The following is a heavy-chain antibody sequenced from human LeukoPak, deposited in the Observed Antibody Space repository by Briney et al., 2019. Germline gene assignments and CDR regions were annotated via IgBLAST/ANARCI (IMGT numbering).Heavy chain of an antibody. CDR3: AKVGFWGFSRPRGGYNYRAA. D-gene: IGHD3-16*01. CDR1: GFTFSSYG. CDR2: IRYDGSNK. V-gene: IGHV3-30*02. J-gene: IGHJ6*03. Sequence: GGSLRLSCAASGFTFSSYGMHWVRQAPGKGLEWVAFIRYDGSNKYYADSVKGRFTISRDNSKNTLYLQMNSLRVEDTALYHCAKVGFWGFSRPRGGYNYRAAGGRGTRATVP.